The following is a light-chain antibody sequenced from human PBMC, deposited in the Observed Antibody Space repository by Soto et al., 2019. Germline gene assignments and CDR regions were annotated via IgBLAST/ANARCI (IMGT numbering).Light chain of an antibody. Sequence: DIQMTQSPSSLSASVGDRVTITCRASQSIRRLLNWYQQKPGKAPNLLIYAASSLKSGVPSRFSGSGSGTHFTLAIHSLQPEDSATYYCQQSYSTLLTFGPGTKVDIK. V-gene: IGKV1-39*01. J-gene: IGKJ3*01. CDR3: QQSYSTLLT. CDR1: QSIRRL. CDR2: AAS.